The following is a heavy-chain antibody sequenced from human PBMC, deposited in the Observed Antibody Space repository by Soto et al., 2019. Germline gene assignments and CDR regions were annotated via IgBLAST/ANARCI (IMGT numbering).Heavy chain of an antibody. D-gene: IGHD2-2*01. Sequence: EVQLVESGGGLVKPGGSLRLSCAASGFTFSSYSMNWVRQAPGKGLEWVSSISSSSSYIYYADSVKGRFTISRDNAKNSLYLRSNRLRAEATAVYYCARDPSTTLFSLSPIHPWGQGTLVTVST. CDR2: ISSSSSYI. CDR3: ARDPSTTLFSLSPIHP. J-gene: IGHJ5*02. V-gene: IGHV3-21*01. CDR1: GFTFSSYS.